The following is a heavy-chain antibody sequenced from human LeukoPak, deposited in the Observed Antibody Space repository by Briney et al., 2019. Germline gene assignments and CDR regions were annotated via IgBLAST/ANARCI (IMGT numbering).Heavy chain of an antibody. V-gene: IGHV4-39*07. J-gene: IGHJ4*02. CDR1: GGSISSSNYY. D-gene: IGHD3-16*02. Sequence: SETLSLTCTVSGGSISSSNYYWGWIRQPPGKGLEWIGSIYYSGSTNYNPSLKSRVTISVDTSKNQFSLKLSSVTAADTAVYYCARVPYYDYVWGSYRYKRAPNFDYWGQGTLVTVSS. CDR2: IYYSGST. CDR3: ARVPYYDYVWGSYRYKRAPNFDY.